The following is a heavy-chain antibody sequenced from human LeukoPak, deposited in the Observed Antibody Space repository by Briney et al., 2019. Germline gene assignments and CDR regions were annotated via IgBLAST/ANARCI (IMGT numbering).Heavy chain of an antibody. CDR3: ARVPVVTPRASRIKRYFDL. D-gene: IGHD4-23*01. Sequence: GASVKVSCKASGYTFTGYYMHWVRQAPGQGLEWMGWINPNSGGTNYAQKFQGRVTMTRDTSISTAYMELSRLRSDDTAVYYCARVPVVTPRASRIKRYFDLWGRGTLVTVSS. V-gene: IGHV1-2*02. J-gene: IGHJ2*01. CDR2: INPNSGGT. CDR1: GYTFTGYY.